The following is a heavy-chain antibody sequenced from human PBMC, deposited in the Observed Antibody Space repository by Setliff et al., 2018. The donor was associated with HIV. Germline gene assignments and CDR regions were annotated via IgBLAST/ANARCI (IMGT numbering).Heavy chain of an antibody. V-gene: IGHV3-30*02. CDR3: ARISVASRYNSDMDV. Sequence: LRLSCAASDFTVTNAWMNWVRQAPGKGLEWVAFIRSDETNKYYSDSVKGRFTISRDTSKNTLFLQINSLRPEDTAVYYCARISVASRYNSDMDVWGKGTTVTVSS. CDR2: IRSDETNK. D-gene: IGHD5-12*01. CDR1: DFTVTNAW. J-gene: IGHJ6*03.